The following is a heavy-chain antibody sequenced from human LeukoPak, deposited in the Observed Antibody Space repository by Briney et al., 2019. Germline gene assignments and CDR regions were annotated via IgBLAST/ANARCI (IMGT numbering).Heavy chain of an antibody. J-gene: IGHJ4*02. CDR1: GYTFTVYY. Sequence: ASVKVSCKASGYTFTVYYMHWVRQAPGQGLEWMGWINPNSGGTNYAQKFQGWVTMTRDTSISTAYMELSRLRSDDTAVYYCARGGTMGASIVYFDYWGQGTLVTVSS. V-gene: IGHV1-2*04. CDR3: ARGGTMGASIVYFDY. D-gene: IGHD4/OR15-4a*01. CDR2: INPNSGGT.